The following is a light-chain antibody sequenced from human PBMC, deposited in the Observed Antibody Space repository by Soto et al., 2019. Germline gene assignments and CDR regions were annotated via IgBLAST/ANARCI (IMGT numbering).Light chain of an antibody. CDR3: QQTYTTPYT. V-gene: IGKV1-39*01. CDR1: QNIIKY. CDR2: GTS. J-gene: IGKJ2*01. Sequence: IQMTQSPSSLSASVGDIVTITCRTSQNIIKYLNWYQQKPGKAPKFLISGTSTLQTGVQSRLSVGGSGTDFTLTISTPQPKDFATYYCQQTYTTPYTFGQGTKLDIK.